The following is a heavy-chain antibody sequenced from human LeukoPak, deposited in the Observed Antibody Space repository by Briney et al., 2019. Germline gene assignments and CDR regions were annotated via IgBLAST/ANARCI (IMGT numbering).Heavy chain of an antibody. CDR3: ARVDSSYDSSGYYIPERKQFDY. J-gene: IGHJ4*02. D-gene: IGHD3-22*01. CDR1: GGSISSGGYY. CDR2: IYYSGST. Sequence: PSETLSLTCTVSGGSISSGGYYWSWIRQRPGKGLEWIGYIYYSGSTYYNPSLKSRVTISVDTSKNQFSLKLSSVTAADTAVYYCARVDSSYDSSGYYIPERKQFDYWGQGTLVTVSS. V-gene: IGHV4-30-4*01.